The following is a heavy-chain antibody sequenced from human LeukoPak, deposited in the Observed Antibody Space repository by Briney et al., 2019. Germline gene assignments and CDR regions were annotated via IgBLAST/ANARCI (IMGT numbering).Heavy chain of an antibody. CDR1: GGSFRGYY. CDR3: ARGRPKLRFLEWYFLYYFDY. V-gene: IGHV4-34*01. CDR2: INHSGST. D-gene: IGHD3-3*01. J-gene: IGHJ4*02. Sequence: SETLSLTCAVYGGSFRGYYWSWIRQPPGKGLEWIGEINHSGSTNYNPSLKSRVTISVDTSKNQFSLKLSSVTAADTAVYYCARGRPKLRFLEWYFLYYFDYWGQGTLVTVSS.